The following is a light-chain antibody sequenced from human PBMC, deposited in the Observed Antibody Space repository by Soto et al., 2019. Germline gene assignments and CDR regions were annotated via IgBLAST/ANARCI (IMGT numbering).Light chain of an antibody. V-gene: IGKV1-39*01. CDR3: QQSYTTPRT. CDR2: GAS. J-gene: IGKJ2*01. Sequence: DIPMSQSPSSLSATLGDRVTITCRASLRISSDLNWYQQKPGRAPKVLIFGASTLQSGVPSRFSGSGSGTDFTLTISSLQPEDCATYYCQQSYTTPRTFGQGTKVDIK. CDR1: LRISSD.